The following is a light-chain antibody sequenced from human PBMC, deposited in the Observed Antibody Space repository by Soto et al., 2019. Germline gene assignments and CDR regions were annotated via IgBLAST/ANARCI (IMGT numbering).Light chain of an antibody. J-gene: IGKJ1*01. V-gene: IGKV3-20*01. Sequence: EIVLTQSPGTLSLPPGERATLSYRPGQSLSSSSLAWYQQNLGQAPRLLICGAGSRATGIPDRLTGGGSGTDFILTVSRLEPEYFAVYNCQQYGSSPPWAFGQGTKVDIK. CDR1: QSLSSSS. CDR3: QQYGSSPPWA. CDR2: GAG.